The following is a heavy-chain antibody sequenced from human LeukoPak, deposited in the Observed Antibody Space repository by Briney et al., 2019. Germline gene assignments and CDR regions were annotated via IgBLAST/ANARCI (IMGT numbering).Heavy chain of an antibody. CDR1: GGSISSGSYY. V-gene: IGHV4-61*02. CDR3: AREGQLHLNWFDP. J-gene: IGHJ5*02. CDR2: IYTSGST. D-gene: IGHD5-24*01. Sequence: KPSQTLSLTCTVSGGSISSGSYYWSWIRQPAGKGLEWFGRIYTSGSTNYNPSLKSRVTISVDTSKNQFSLKLSSVTAADTAVYYCAREGQLHLNWFDPWGQGTLVTVSS.